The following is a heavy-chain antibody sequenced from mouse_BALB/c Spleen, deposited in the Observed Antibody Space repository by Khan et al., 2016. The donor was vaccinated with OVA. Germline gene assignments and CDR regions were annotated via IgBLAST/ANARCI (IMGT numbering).Heavy chain of an antibody. CDR2: INTYTGEP. J-gene: IGHJ1*01. V-gene: IGHV9-1*02. CDR3: ARGASYWYFDV. CDR1: GYTFTNYG. Sequence: QIQLVQSGPELKKPGETVKISCKASGYTFTNYGMNWVKQSPGKGLKWMGWINTYTGEPTYTDDFKGRFAFSLETSASTAYLQINNLKNEDMATYFCARGASYWYFDVWGAGTTVTFSS.